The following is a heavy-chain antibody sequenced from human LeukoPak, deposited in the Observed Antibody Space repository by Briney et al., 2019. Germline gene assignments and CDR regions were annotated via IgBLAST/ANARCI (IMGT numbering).Heavy chain of an antibody. CDR3: ARDVVGSLDY. V-gene: IGHV3-7*01. D-gene: IGHD1-26*01. J-gene: IGHJ4*02. Sequence: PGGSLRLSCAASGFTFSTYWMAWVRQAPGKGVEWVANIKGDESARHQADSVKGRFIISRDNTQNSVYLQMNSLRGEDTAIYYCARDVVGSLDYWGKGTLVTVSS. CDR1: GFTFSTYW. CDR2: IKGDESAR.